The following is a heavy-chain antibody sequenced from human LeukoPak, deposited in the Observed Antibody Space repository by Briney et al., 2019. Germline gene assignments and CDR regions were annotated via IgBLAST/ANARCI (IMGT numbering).Heavy chain of an antibody. CDR3: ARAYRLTSPRGFDP. D-gene: IGHD3-16*02. Sequence: SETLSLTCTVSGGFISGYYWNCIRQSPGKGLEWIGYIFYTGDTDYNPSLRSRVTMSVDRSNNRFSLQLASVTTADSAFYYCARAYRLTSPRGFDPWGPGILVTVSS. J-gene: IGHJ5*02. V-gene: IGHV4-59*01. CDR2: IFYTGDT. CDR1: GGFISGYY.